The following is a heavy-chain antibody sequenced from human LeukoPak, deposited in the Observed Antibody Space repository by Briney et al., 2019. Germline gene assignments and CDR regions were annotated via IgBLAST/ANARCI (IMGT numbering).Heavy chain of an antibody. D-gene: IGHD3-22*01. CDR3: ARLPDYYDSSGYPPSYYFDY. CDR2: IYYSGST. Sequence: PSETLSLTCTVSGGSISSYYWSWIRQPPGKGLEWIGHIYYSGSTNYNPSLKSRVTISVDTSKNQFSLTLSSVTAADTAVYYCARLPDYYDSSGYPPSYYFDYWRQGTLVTVSS. V-gene: IGHV4-59*08. CDR1: GGSISSYY. J-gene: IGHJ4*02.